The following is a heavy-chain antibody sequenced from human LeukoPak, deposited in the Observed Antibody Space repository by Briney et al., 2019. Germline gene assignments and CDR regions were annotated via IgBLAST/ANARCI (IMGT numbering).Heavy chain of an antibody. D-gene: IGHD3-3*01. V-gene: IGHV4-30-2*01. CDR3: ARGGVTIFGVVIPFDY. CDR1: GGSISSGGYS. J-gene: IGHJ4*02. CDR2: IYHSGST. Sequence: SETLSLTCAVSGGSISSGGYSWSWIRQPPGKGLEWIGYIYHSGSTYYNPSLKSRVTISVDRSKNQFSLKLSSVTAADTAVYYCARGGVTIFGVVIPFDYWGQGTLVTVSS.